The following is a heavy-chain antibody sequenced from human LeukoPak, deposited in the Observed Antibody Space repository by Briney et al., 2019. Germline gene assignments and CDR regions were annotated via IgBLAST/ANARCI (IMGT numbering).Heavy chain of an antibody. CDR2: IYHSGVT. D-gene: IGHD2-15*01. J-gene: IGHJ6*03. V-gene: IGHV4-38-2*02. CDR3: AREDCSGGGCYFYYYYMDV. Sequence: PSETLSLTCGVSAYSISSGYYWGWIRQPPGKGLEWIGSIYHSGVTYYNASLKSRVTISVDTSRNQCSLKLSSVTAADTAVYYCAREDCSGGGCYFYYYYMDVWGKGTTVTVSS. CDR1: AYSISSGYY.